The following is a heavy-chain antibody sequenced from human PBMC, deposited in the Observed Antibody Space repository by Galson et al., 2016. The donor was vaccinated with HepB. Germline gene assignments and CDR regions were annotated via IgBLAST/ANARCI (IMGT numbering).Heavy chain of an antibody. CDR3: ARGQRGEYDFWSGYYTGFDY. CDR2: IYYSGST. CDR1: GGSTTSSNW. V-gene: IGHV4-4*02. Sequence: LSLTCSVSGGSTTSSNWWTWVRQSPGKGLEWIGYIYYSGSTDYNPSLKSRVTISIDTSKNQFSLKLSSVTAADTAVYYCARGQRGEYDFWSGYYTGFDYWGQGTLVTVSS. D-gene: IGHD3-3*01. J-gene: IGHJ4*02.